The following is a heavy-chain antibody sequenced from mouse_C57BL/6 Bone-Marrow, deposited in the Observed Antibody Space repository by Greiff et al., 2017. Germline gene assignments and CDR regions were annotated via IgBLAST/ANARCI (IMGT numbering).Heavy chain of an antibody. CDR1: GYTFTDYY. Sequence: EVQLQQSGPELVKPGASVKISCKASGYTFTDYYMNWVKQRHGQSLEWIGDINPKNGGTSYNQKFKGKATLTADKSSSTAYMELRSLTSAVSAVYDCARHGSTLCYAMDYWGQGTSVTVSS. J-gene: IGHJ4*01. V-gene: IGHV1-26*01. CDR2: INPKNGGT. CDR3: ARHGSTLCYAMDY. D-gene: IGHD1-1*01.